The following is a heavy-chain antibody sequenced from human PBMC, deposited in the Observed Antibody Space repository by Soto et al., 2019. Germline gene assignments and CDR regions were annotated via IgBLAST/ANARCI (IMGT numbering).Heavy chain of an antibody. CDR1: GGTFSTYT. Sequence: QVQLVQSGAEVKEPGSAVKVSCRASGGTFSTYTINWVRQAPGQGLEWMGRIIPLLDVTNNAQRFQGRVTITADKSTSTVYMELTSLTSQETAVYYCARDSGTAGYDDSWGQGTLVTVSS. CDR3: ARDSGTAGYDDS. D-gene: IGHD3-10*01. CDR2: IIPLLDVT. J-gene: IGHJ4*02. V-gene: IGHV1-69*08.